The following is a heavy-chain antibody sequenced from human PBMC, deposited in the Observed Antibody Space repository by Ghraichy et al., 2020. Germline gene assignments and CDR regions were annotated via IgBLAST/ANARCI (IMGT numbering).Heavy chain of an antibody. V-gene: IGHV4-39*01. J-gene: IGHJ4*02. D-gene: IGHD6-13*01. CDR3: AVEGDGQQLVDY. Sequence: SETLSLTCTVSGGSIRSSSYYWGWIRQPPGKGLEWIGSIYYSGRTYYNPSLKSRVTISVDTSKNQFSLKLSSVTAADTAVYYCAVEGDGQQLVDYWGQGTLVTVSS. CDR2: IYYSGRT. CDR1: GGSIRSSSYY.